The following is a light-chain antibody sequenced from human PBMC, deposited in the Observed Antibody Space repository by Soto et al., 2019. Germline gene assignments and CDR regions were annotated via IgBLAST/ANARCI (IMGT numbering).Light chain of an antibody. CDR1: SGHSTYI. CDR3: ETWDSNTRV. V-gene: IGLV4-60*02. Sequence: QSALTQSSSASASLGSSVKLTCTLSSGHSTYIIAWHQQQPGKAPRYLMNLEGSGRYNRGSGAPDRFSGSSSGADRYLTISNLQFEDETDYYCETWDSNTRVFGGGTKLTVL. CDR2: LEGSGRY. J-gene: IGLJ3*02.